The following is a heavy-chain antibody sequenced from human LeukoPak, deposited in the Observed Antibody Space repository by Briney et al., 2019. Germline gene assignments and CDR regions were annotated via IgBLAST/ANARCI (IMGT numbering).Heavy chain of an antibody. CDR2: ISGSGGST. V-gene: IGHV3-23*01. J-gene: IGHJ5*02. Sequence: GGSLRLSCAASGFTFSSYAMSWVRQAPGKGLEWVSAISGSGGSTYYADSVKGRFTISRDDSKNTLYLQMNSLRAEDTAVYYCAKWTGAPRNNWFDPWGQGTLVTVSS. D-gene: IGHD1-26*01. CDR3: AKWTGAPRNNWFDP. CDR1: GFTFSSYA.